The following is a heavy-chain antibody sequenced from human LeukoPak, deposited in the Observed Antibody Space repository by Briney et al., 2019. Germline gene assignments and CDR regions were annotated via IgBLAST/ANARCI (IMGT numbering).Heavy chain of an antibody. V-gene: IGHV3-23*01. CDR3: VKDPRDTSGTNWFVS. D-gene: IGHD5-24*01. J-gene: IGHJ5*01. CDR1: GFSFGNYA. CDR2: ISGTGGAT. Sequence: PGGSLRLSCVASGFSFGNYAMSWVRQAPGKGLQWVSQISGTGGATWYAGFARDRFTISRDNSKKTLYLQMSGMRVEDKAMYYSVKDPRDTSGTNWFVSWGQGTLLIVSS.